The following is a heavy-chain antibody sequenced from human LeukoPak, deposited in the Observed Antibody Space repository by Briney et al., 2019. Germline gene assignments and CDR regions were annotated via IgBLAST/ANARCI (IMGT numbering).Heavy chain of an antibody. D-gene: IGHD3-10*01. CDR2: ISGSGGST. V-gene: IGHV3-23*01. CDR1: GFTLSSYA. CDR3: AKDPRGIWFGDPRSGN. J-gene: IGHJ4*02. Sequence: GGSLRLSCAPSGFTLSSYAMSWVRQAPGNGLEWVSAISGSGGSTYYADSAKGRFTISRANSQNPLYLQLNRLRTEDTAVYYCAKDPRGIWFGDPRSGNWGQGTLVTVSS.